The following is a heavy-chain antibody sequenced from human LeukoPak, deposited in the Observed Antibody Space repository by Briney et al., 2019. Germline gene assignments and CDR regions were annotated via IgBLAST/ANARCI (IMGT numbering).Heavy chain of an antibody. V-gene: IGHV6-1*01. CDR2: TYYRSKWYN. D-gene: IGHD3-22*01. Sequence: SQTLSLTCAISGDSVSSNSAAWNWIRQSPSRGLEWLGRTYYRSKWYNDCAVSVKSRITINPDTSKNQFSLQLNSVTPEDTAVYYCAREMYYYDSSGYQMAEYFQHWGQGTLVTVSS. J-gene: IGHJ1*01. CDR1: GDSVSSNSAA. CDR3: AREMYYYDSSGYQMAEYFQH.